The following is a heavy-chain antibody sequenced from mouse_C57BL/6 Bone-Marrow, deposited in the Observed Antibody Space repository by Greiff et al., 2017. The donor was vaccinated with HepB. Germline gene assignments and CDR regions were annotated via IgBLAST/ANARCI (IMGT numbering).Heavy chain of an antibody. J-gene: IGHJ2*01. D-gene: IGHD2-2*01. CDR2: IRNKANGYTT. CDR3: ARGYDADDY. CDR1: GFTFTDYY. Sequence: EVHLVESGGGLVQPGGSLSLSCAASGFTFTDYYMSWVRQPPGKALEWLGFIRNKANGYTTEYSASVKGRFTISRDNSQSILYLQMNALRAEDSATYYCARGYDADDYWGQGTTLTVSS. V-gene: IGHV7-3*01.